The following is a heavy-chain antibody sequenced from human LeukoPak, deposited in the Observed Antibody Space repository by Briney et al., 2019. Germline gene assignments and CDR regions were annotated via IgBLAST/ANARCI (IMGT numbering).Heavy chain of an antibody. V-gene: IGHV1-69*05. J-gene: IGHJ3*02. CDR1: GGTFSSYA. CDR2: IIPIFGTA. Sequence: ASVTVSCKASGGTFSSYAISWVRQAPGQGLEWMGGIIPIFGTANYAQKFQGRVFMTRDTSTSTVYMELSSLKSEDTAVYYCARVRDGYNDAYDMWGQGTMVTVSS. CDR3: ARVRDGYNDAYDM. D-gene: IGHD5-24*01.